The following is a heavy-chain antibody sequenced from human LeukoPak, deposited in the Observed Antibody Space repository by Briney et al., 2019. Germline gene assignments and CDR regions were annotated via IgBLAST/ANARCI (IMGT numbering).Heavy chain of an antibody. J-gene: IGHJ3*02. CDR3: ARDDYYYGSGSSCDAFDI. Sequence: GASVKVSCKASGYTFTSYGISWVRQAPGQGLEWMGWISAYNGNTNYAQKLQGRVTMTTDTPTSTAYMELRSLRSDDTAVYYCARDDYYYGSGSSCDAFDIWGQGTMVTVSS. D-gene: IGHD3-10*01. CDR1: GYTFTSYG. V-gene: IGHV1-18*01. CDR2: ISAYNGNT.